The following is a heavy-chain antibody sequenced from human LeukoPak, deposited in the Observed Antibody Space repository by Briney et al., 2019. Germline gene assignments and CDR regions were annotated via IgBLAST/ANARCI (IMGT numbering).Heavy chain of an antibody. V-gene: IGHV3-21*01. CDR2: ISSTSSSI. CDR1: GFTFSSYS. J-gene: IGHJ6*02. CDR3: AGDTGHYYYGMDV. D-gene: IGHD3-10*01. Sequence: GGSLRLSCAASGFTFSSYSMTWVRQAPGKGLEWVSSISSTSSSIYYADSVKGRFTISRDNAKNSLYLQMNSLRAEDTAVYYCAGDTGHYYYGMDVWGQGTTVAVSS.